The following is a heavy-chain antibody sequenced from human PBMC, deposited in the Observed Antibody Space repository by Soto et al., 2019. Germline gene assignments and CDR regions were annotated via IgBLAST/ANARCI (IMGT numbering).Heavy chain of an antibody. CDR3: VRGKVGTNPNWLDP. J-gene: IGHJ5*02. V-gene: IGHV3-66*01. CDR1: GFSVSISY. CDR2: IYLSGST. D-gene: IGHD2-21*02. Sequence: EVQLVESGGGLVQPGGSLRLSCAASGFSVSISYLYWVRQAPGKGLEWVSSIYLSGSTYYTDSVKGRFSISRDNSKNTLYLQMNSLGAEDTAIYYCVRGKVGTNPNWLDPWGQGSLVTVSS.